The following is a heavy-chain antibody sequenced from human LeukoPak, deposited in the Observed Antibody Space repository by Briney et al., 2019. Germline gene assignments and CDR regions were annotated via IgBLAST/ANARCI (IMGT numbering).Heavy chain of an antibody. V-gene: IGHV4-59*08. CDR3: ARQLRGSRSWFDP. CDR2: IFYSGST. D-gene: IGHD3-10*01. J-gene: IGHJ5*02. CDR1: GGSISSYY. Sequence: TSETLSLTCTVSGGSISSYYWSWIRQPPGKGLEWIGYIFYSGSTNYNPSLKSRVTISVDTSKNQFSLKLSSVTAADTAVYYCARQLRGSRSWFDPWGQGTLVTVSS.